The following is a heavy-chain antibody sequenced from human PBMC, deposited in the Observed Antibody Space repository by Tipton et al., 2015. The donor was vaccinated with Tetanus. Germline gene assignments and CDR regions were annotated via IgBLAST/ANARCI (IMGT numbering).Heavy chain of an antibody. J-gene: IGHJ4*02. Sequence: SLRLSCAASEFTVSDNYMSWVRQAPGKGLEWVSFMYSGGGTYYADSVKGRFTISRDKSKNTLYLQMNSLRAEDTAVYYCANKGGGDSDYWGQGALVTVSS. CDR3: ANKGGGDSDY. V-gene: IGHV3-66*01. D-gene: IGHD2-21*01. CDR2: MYSGGGT. CDR1: EFTVSDNY.